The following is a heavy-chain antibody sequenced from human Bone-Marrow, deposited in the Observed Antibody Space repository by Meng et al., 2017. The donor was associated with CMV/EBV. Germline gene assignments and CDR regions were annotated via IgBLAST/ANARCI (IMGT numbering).Heavy chain of an antibody. CDR3: AKDRNRDVVVVPAAIPDS. J-gene: IGHJ4*02. CDR1: GFTFDDYG. Sequence: GESLKISCAASGFTFDDYGMSWVRQAPGKGLEWVSGINWNGGSTGYADSVKGRFTISRDNAKNSLYLQMNSLRAEDTALYYCAKDRNRDVVVVPAAIPDSWGQGTLVTVSS. CDR2: INWNGGST. V-gene: IGHV3-20*04. D-gene: IGHD2-2*02.